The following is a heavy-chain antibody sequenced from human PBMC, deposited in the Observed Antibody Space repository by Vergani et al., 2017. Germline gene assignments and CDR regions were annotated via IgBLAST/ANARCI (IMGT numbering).Heavy chain of an antibody. V-gene: IGHV1-46*01. J-gene: IGHJ4*02. CDR2: INPSGGST. CDR3: ARLLSRYSYGDFDY. D-gene: IGHD5-18*01. CDR1: GYTFTSYY. Sequence: QVQLVQSGAEVKKPGASVKVSCKASGYTFTSYYMHWVRQAPGQGLEWMGIINPSGGSTSYAQKFQGRVTMTRDTTTSTVYMELSSLKASDTAMYNCARLLSRYSYGDFDYWGQGTLVTVSS.